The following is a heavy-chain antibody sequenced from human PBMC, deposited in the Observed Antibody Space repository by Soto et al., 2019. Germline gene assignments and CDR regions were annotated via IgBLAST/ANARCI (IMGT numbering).Heavy chain of an antibody. CDR2: ISTSSAYI. CDR3: ARATASYGGGDCFSTDY. J-gene: IGHJ4*02. Sequence: EVQLVESGGGLVKSGGSLRLSCEASGFTFSSYSMNWVRQAPGKGLEWVSSISTSSAYIYFADSLKGRFTVSRDNAKNTLYLKMKSLRAEDTAVYYCARATASYGGGDCFSTDYWGQGSMVTVSS. D-gene: IGHD2-21*02. CDR1: GFTFSSYS. V-gene: IGHV3-21*02.